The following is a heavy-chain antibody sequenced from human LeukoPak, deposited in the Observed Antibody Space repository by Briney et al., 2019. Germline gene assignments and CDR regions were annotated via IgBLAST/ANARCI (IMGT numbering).Heavy chain of an antibody. CDR3: ARGVAAAGRLVDY. CDR2: TSSSSSTI. CDR1: GFTFSSYN. V-gene: IGHV3-48*02. J-gene: IGHJ4*02. D-gene: IGHD6-13*01. Sequence: GGSLRLSCAASGFTFSSYNMNWVRQAPGKGLEWVSYTSSSSSTIYHADSVKGRFTISRDKAKNSLYLQMNSLRDEDTAVYYCARGVAAAGRLVDYWGQGTLVTVSS.